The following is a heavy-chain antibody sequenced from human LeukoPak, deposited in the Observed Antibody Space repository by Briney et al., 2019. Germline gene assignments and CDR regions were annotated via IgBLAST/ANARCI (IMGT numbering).Heavy chain of an antibody. D-gene: IGHD3-3*01. CDR3: AKDGFWSGYSLTGGGYFDY. CDR2: IRYDGSNK. V-gene: IGHV3-30*02. J-gene: IGHJ4*02. CDR1: GFTFSSYG. Sequence: PGGSLRLSCAASGFTFSSYGMHWVRQAPGKGLEWVAFIRYDGSNKYYADSVKGRFTISRDNSKNTLYLQMNSLRAEDTAVYYCAKDGFWSGYSLTGGGYFDYWGQGTLVTVSS.